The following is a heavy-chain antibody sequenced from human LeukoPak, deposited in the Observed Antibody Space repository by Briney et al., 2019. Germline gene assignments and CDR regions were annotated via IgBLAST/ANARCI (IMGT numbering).Heavy chain of an antibody. Sequence: GGSLRLSCAASGFTFTNYNMNWVRQAPGKGLEWVSSTISNSNYKYYADSVKGRFTISRDNAENSLYLQMDSLRAEDTAVYYCARAPHRLQYSNDYYYYMDVWGKGTTVTVSS. CDR1: GFTFTNYN. D-gene: IGHD4-11*01. CDR3: ARAPHRLQYSNDYYYYMDV. J-gene: IGHJ6*03. CDR2: TISNSNYK. V-gene: IGHV3-21*04.